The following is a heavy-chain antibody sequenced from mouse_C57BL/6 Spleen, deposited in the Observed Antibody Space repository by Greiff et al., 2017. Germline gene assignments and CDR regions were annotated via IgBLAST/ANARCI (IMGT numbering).Heavy chain of an antibody. Sequence: QVQLQQSGAELVKPGASVKISCKASGYAFSSYWMNWVKQRPGKGLEWIGQIYPGDGDTNYNGKFKGKATLTADKSSSTAYMQLSSLTSEDSAVYFCARNWEGYGSSYFDYWGQGTTLTVSS. CDR1: GYAFSSYW. V-gene: IGHV1-80*01. D-gene: IGHD1-1*01. CDR2: IYPGDGDT. J-gene: IGHJ2*01. CDR3: ARNWEGYGSSYFDY.